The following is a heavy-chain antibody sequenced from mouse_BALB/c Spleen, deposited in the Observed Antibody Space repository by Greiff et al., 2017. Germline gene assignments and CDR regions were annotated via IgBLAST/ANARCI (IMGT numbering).Heavy chain of an antibody. Sequence: EVQRVESGGGLVQPGGSLRLSCATSGFTFTDYYMSWVRQPPGKALEWLGFIRNKANGYTTEYSASVKGRFTISRDNSQSILYLQMNTLRAEDSATYYCARDHWVITTVLDYWGQGTTLTVSS. CDR1: GFTFTDYY. CDR3: ARDHWVITTVLDY. CDR2: IRNKANGYTT. D-gene: IGHD1-1*01. V-gene: IGHV7-3*02. J-gene: IGHJ2*01.